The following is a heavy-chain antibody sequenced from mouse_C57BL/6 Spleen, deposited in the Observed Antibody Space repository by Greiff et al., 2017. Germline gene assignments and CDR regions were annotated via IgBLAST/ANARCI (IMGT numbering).Heavy chain of an antibody. Sequence: VQLVESGAELVRPGASVTLSCKASGYTFTDYEMHWVKQTPVHGLEWIGAIDPETGGTAYNQKFKGKAILTADKSSSTAYMELRSLTSEDSAVYYCTREGTGKGFAYWGQGTLVTVSA. V-gene: IGHV1-15*01. D-gene: IGHD4-1*01. CDR2: IDPETGGT. CDR3: TREGTGKGFAY. J-gene: IGHJ3*01. CDR1: GYTFTDYE.